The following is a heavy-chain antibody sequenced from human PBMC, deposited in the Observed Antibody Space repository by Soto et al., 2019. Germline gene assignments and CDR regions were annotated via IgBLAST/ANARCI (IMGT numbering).Heavy chain of an antibody. CDR1: GYSFTSYW. V-gene: IGHV5-51*01. CDR3: ARRSYCDGDCTRRPYDYYGMDV. D-gene: IGHD2-21*02. CDR2: IYPGDSET. Sequence: EVQLVQSGAEVKKPGESLKISCKGSGYSFTSYWIVWVRQMPGKGLEWMGYIYPGDSETRYSPSLQGQVTMSADKSTSTAYLQWSSLKASANAMYYCARRSYCDGDCTRRPYDYYGMDVWGQGTTVTVSS. J-gene: IGHJ6*02.